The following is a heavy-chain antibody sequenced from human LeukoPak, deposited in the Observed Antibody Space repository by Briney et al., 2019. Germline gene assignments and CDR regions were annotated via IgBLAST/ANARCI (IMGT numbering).Heavy chain of an antibody. V-gene: IGHV3-23*01. J-gene: IGHJ4*02. CDR2: ISGSGGST. CDR3: AKNLGYSYASFDY. CDR1: GFTFSSYA. D-gene: IGHD5-18*01. Sequence: GGSLRLSCAASGFTFSSYAMSWVRQAPGKGLEWVSAISGSGGSTYYADSVKGRFTISRDNSENTLYLQMNSLRAEDTAVYYCAKNLGYSYASFDYWGQGTLVTVSS.